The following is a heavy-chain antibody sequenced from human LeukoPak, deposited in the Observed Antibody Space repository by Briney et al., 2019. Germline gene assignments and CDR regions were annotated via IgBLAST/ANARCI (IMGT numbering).Heavy chain of an antibody. J-gene: IGHJ4*02. CDR2: ISGSGGST. Sequence: PGGSLRLSCAASGFTFSSYAMSWVRQAPGKGLEWVSAISGSGGSTYHADSVKGRFTISRDNSKNTLYLQMNSLRAEDTAVYYCASVGYCGTEGCYPWSHSYWGQGTLVTVSS. V-gene: IGHV3-23*01. D-gene: IGHD2-21*01. CDR1: GFTFSSYA. CDR3: ASVGYCGTEGCYPWSHSY.